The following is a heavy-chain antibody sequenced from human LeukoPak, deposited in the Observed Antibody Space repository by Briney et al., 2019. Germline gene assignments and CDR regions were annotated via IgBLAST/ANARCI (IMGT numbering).Heavy chain of an antibody. D-gene: IGHD5-18*01. CDR2: ISGSGDNT. CDR1: GFTFSTYA. Sequence: HPGGSLRLSCAASGFTFSTYAMTWVRQAPGKGLEWVSAISGSGDNTYYVDSVKGRFTISSDNSKNTVYLQMNTLRDEDTAVYDCAKVSGSSYGRLDYWGQGTLVTVSS. V-gene: IGHV3-23*01. CDR3: AKVSGSSYGRLDY. J-gene: IGHJ4*02.